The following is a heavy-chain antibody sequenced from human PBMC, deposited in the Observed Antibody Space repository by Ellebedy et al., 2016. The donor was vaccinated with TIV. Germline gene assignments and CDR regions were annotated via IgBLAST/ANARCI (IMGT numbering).Heavy chain of an antibody. D-gene: IGHD3-3*01. CDR2: IIPIFGTA. CDR1: GGTFSSYA. J-gene: IGHJ6*02. CDR3: AREEVTIFGVVTKHYGMDV. Sequence: ASVKVSCKASGGTFSSYAISWVRQAPGQGLEWMGGIIPIFGTANYAQKFQGRVTITADKSTGTAYMELSSLRSEDTAVYYCAREEVTIFGVVTKHYGMDVWGQGTTVTVSS. V-gene: IGHV1-69*06.